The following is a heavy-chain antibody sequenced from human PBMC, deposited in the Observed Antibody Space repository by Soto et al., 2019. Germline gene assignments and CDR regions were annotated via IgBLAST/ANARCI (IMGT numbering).Heavy chain of an antibody. CDR3: AREYTAWPLAYGLDV. Sequence: LRLSCVGSGFTFSTYSINGVRQAPGKGLEWVSSISSRSDIYYADSVKGRFTISRDNAKNSVSLQMNSLRAEDTAVYYCAREYTAWPLAYGLDVWGQGTTVTVSS. CDR2: ISSRSDI. V-gene: IGHV3-21*01. J-gene: IGHJ6*02. CDR1: GFTFSTYS. D-gene: IGHD2-2*02.